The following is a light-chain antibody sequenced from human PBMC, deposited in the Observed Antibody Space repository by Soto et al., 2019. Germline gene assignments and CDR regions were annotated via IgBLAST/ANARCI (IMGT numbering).Light chain of an antibody. CDR2: AAS. Sequence: IQITQSQSSLYASVGARVTITCRASQGISSYLAGYQQKPGEAPKLLIYAASTLQSGVPSRFSGSGSGTDFTLTISSLQPDDFATYYCQHFNSYPVTFGRGTEV. J-gene: IGKJ4*01. CDR3: QHFNSYPVT. V-gene: IGKV1-9*01. CDR1: QGISSY.